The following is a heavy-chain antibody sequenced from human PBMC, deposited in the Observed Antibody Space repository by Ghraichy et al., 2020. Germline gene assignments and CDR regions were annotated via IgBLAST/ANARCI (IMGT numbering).Heavy chain of an antibody. V-gene: IGHV1-2*02. CDR3: ARGEGDIVVVPAARGWFDP. Sequence: SVKVSCKASGYTFTGYYMHWVRQAPGQGLEWMGWINPNSGGTNYAQKFQGRVTMTRDTSISTAYMELSRLRSDDTAVYYCARGEGDIVVVPAARGWFDPWGQGTLVTVSS. CDR2: INPNSGGT. J-gene: IGHJ5*02. D-gene: IGHD2-2*01. CDR1: GYTFTGYY.